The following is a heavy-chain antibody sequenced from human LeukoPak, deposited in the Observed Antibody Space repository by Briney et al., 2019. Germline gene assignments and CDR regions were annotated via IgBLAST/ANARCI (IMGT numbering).Heavy chain of an antibody. J-gene: IGHJ4*02. CDR3: ARGGGAFCGDDCYRNFDY. V-gene: IGHV3-66*02. Sequence: PGGSLRLSCTGSGFTFNNYAMNWVRQAPGEGLEWVSVVYGGGKTYYADSVKGRFTISRDHSTNTLYLQMNSLRDEDTAVYYCARGGGAFCGDDCYRNFDYWGQGTLVTVSS. D-gene: IGHD2-21*02. CDR2: VYGGGKT. CDR1: GFTFNNYA.